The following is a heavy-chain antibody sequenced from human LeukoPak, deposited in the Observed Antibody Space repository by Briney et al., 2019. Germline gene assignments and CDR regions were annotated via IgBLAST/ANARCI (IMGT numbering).Heavy chain of an antibody. CDR1: GFTFSSYA. J-gene: IGHJ5*02. Sequence: GGSLRLSCAASGFTFSSYATSWVRQAPGKGLEWVSAISGSGGSTYYADSVKGRFTISRDNSKNTLYLQMNSLRAEDTAVYYCAKDRTAAWFGDLNPYNWFDPWGQGTLVTVSS. V-gene: IGHV3-23*01. CDR2: ISGSGGST. CDR3: AKDRTAAWFGDLNPYNWFDP. D-gene: IGHD3-10*01.